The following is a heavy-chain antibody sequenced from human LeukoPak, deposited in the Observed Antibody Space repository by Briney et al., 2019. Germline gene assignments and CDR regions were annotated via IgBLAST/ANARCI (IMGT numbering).Heavy chain of an antibody. CDR1: GYTFTSYY. D-gene: IGHD1-26*01. CDR3: ARVGPELLDAFDI. CDR2: INPSGGST. J-gene: IGHJ3*02. V-gene: IGHV1-46*01. Sequence: GASVKVSCKASGYTFTSYYIHWVRQAPGQGLEWMGIINPSGGSTSYAQKFQGRVTMTRDTSTSTVYMELSSLRSEDTAVYYCARVGPELLDAFDIWGQGTMVTVSS.